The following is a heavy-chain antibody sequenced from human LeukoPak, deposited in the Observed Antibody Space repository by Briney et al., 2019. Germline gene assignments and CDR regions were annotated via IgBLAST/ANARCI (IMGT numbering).Heavy chain of an antibody. J-gene: IGHJ4*02. V-gene: IGHV4-39*01. CDR2: IYYSGST. D-gene: IGHD3-22*01. CDR1: GDSITTSSYY. CDR3: ARLETYDSTLDY. Sequence: ETLSLTCTVSGDSITTSSYYWGWIRQPPGKGLEWIGNIYYSGSTYYNPSLKSRVTISVDTSKNQFSLWLSSVTAADTAVYYCARLETYDSTLDYWGQGTLVTASS.